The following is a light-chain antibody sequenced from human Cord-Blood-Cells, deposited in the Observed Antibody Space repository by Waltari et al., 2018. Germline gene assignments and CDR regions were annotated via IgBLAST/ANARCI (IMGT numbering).Light chain of an antibody. CDR1: QSVSRN. CDR2: GAS. CDR3: QQYNNWPPWT. J-gene: IGKJ1*01. V-gene: IGKV3-15*01. Sequence: EIVMTQSPATLSVSPGERATLSCRASQSVSRNLAWYQQKPGQAPRLLISGASTRATGIPSRFSGSGSGTEFTLTISSLQSEDFAVYYCQQYNNWPPWTFGQGTKVEIK.